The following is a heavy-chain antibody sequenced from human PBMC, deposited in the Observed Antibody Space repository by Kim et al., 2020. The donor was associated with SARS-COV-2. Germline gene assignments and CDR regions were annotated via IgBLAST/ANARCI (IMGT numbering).Heavy chain of an antibody. D-gene: IGHD4-17*01. CDR1: GGSFSDYY. J-gene: IGHJ6*02. V-gene: IGHV4-34*01. CDR3: ARGRGTVTTFWNYHYGMDV. CDR2: INLSGTT. Sequence: SETLSLTCAVYGGSFSDYYWSWIRQPPGKGLEWIGEINLSGTTNFNPSLKSRVTISVDTSKNQFSLRLSSVTAADTAIYYCARGRGTVTTFWNYHYGMDVWGQGTTVTVSS.